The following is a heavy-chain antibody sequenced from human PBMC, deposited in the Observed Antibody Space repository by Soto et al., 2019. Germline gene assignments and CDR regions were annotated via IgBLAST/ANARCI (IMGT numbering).Heavy chain of an antibody. J-gene: IGHJ4*02. Sequence: PGGSLRLSCAASGFSFSNYWMHWVRQAPGKGLVWVSRIYSDGSGTMYADSVKGRLTISRDNAKSTLYLQMNSLRAEDTAVYYCATLNSFGSDYWGRGTLVTAPQ. CDR3: ATLNSFGSDY. V-gene: IGHV3-74*03. CDR1: GFSFSNYW. D-gene: IGHD5-18*01. CDR2: IYSDGSGT.